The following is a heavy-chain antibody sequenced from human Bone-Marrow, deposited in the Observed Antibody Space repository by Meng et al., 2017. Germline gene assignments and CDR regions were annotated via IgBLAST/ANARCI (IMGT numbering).Heavy chain of an antibody. D-gene: IGHD6-19*01. V-gene: IGHV4-4*07. CDR2: IYTSGST. J-gene: IGHJ5*02. Sequence: VQRQGAGPGLGKPSAPLSLTCTVSGGSISSYYWSWIRQPAGKGLEWIGRIYTSGSTNYNPSLKSRVTMSVDTSKNQFSLKLSSVTAADTAVYYCARAGGVAVAGIFLGFDPWGQGTLVTVSS. CDR1: GGSISSYY. CDR3: ARAGGVAVAGIFLGFDP.